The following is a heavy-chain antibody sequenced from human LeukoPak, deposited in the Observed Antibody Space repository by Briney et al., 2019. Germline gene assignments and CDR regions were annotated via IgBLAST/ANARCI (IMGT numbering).Heavy chain of an antibody. J-gene: IGHJ4*02. Sequence: HPGWYLRLYCAASGFNFSSNWVHSVCQDPGKGLVWVSRINSDGSSTSYADSVKGRFTISRDNAKNTLYLQMNSLRAEDTAVYYCARDPPYSNYVYFDYWGQGTLVTVSS. V-gene: IGHV3-74*01. CDR1: GFNFSSNW. CDR2: INSDGSST. CDR3: ARDPPYSNYVYFDY. D-gene: IGHD4-11*01.